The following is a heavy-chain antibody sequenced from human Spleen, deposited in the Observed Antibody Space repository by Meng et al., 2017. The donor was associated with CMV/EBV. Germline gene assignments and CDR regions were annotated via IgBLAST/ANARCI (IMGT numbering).Heavy chain of an antibody. J-gene: IGHJ4*02. CDR3: ARGGHCSSTSCYAFDY. CDR2: IYHSGST. D-gene: IGHD2-2*01. Sequence: YGGAFSGFYWSWSRQTPGKGLEWSGEIYHSGSTDYNPSLKSRVTISVDTSKNQFSLKLSSVTAADTAVYYCARGGHCSSTSCYAFDYWGQGTLVTVSS. V-gene: IGHV4-34*01. CDR1: GGAFSGFY.